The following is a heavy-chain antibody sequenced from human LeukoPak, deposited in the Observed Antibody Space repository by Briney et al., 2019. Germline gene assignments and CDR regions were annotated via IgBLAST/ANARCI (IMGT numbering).Heavy chain of an antibody. Sequence: PSENLSLTCTVSGGSISSSSYYWGWLRQPPGKGLEWIGSIYYSGSTYYNPSLKSRVTISVDTSKNQFSLKLSSVTAADTAVYYCARGEQQPDYWGQGTLVTVSS. V-gene: IGHV4-39*07. CDR3: ARGEQQPDY. CDR2: IYYSGST. J-gene: IGHJ4*02. CDR1: GGSISSSSYY. D-gene: IGHD6-13*01.